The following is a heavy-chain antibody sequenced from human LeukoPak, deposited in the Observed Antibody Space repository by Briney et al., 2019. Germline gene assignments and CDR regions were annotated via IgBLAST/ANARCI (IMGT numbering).Heavy chain of an antibody. V-gene: IGHV4-38-2*02. Sequence: SETLSLTCTVSGYSISSGYYWGWIRQPPGKGLEWIGSIYHSGSTYYNPSLKSRVTISVDTSKNQFSLKLSSVTAADTAVYYCARVLRELLIHTYAFDIWGQGTMVTVSS. CDR1: GYSISSGYY. D-gene: IGHD1-26*01. CDR2: IYHSGST. J-gene: IGHJ3*02. CDR3: ARVLRELLIHTYAFDI.